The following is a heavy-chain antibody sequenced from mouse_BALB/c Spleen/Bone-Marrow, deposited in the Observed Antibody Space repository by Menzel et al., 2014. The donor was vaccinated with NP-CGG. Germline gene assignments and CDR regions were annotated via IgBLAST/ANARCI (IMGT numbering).Heavy chain of an antibody. CDR1: GYTFVSYV. J-gene: IGHJ2*01. V-gene: IGHV1-14*01. D-gene: IGHD3-2*02. CDR3: GRPRQQRLGCYFDH. CDR2: INPYNDGT. Sequence: VQLQQSGPELVKPGASVKMSCKASGYTFVSYVMHWVKQKPEQGLEWIGYINPYNDGTKYNQKFKGKATLTSDKSSSTAYMEFSSLSSEDSAVNCGGRPRQQRLGCYFDHWGQGTTLTDPS.